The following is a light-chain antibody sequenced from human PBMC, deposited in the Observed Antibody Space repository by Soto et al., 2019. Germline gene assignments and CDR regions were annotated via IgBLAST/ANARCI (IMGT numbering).Light chain of an antibody. CDR3: EQYGGSSYT. CDR1: QSVSSTY. V-gene: IGKV3-20*01. CDR2: GAS. Sequence: EIVLTQSPGTLSLSPGERATLSCRASQSVSSTYLAWYQQNPGQAPRLLIYGASSRATGIPDRFSGSGSGAAFTLTCCRLEPEDFAVSFCEQYGGSSYTLGQGTKVEIK. J-gene: IGKJ2*01.